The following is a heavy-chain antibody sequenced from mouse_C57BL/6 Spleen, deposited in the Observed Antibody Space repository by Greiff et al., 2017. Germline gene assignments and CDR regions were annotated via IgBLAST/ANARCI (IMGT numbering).Heavy chain of an antibody. D-gene: IGHD1-1*01. V-gene: IGHV5-4*01. J-gene: IGHJ3*01. CDR2: ISDGGSYT. Sequence: VQLKESGGGLVKPGGSLKLSCAASGFTFSSYAMSWVRQTPEKRLEWVATISDGGSYTYYPDNVKGRFTISRDNAKNNLYLQMSHLKSEDTAMYYGAREIPRLITTGGFAYWGQGTLVTVSA. CDR1: GFTFSSYA. CDR3: AREIPRLITTGGFAY.